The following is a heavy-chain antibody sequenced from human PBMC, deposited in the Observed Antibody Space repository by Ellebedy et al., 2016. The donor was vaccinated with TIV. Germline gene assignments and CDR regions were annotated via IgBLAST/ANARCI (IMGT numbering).Heavy chain of an antibody. J-gene: IGHJ5*02. D-gene: IGHD4-11*01. CDR2: ILPISPTP. CDR3: ARGKDSGNYVGWFDP. CDR1: GGTFRTYT. Sequence: ASVKVSCKASGGTFRTYTVTWVRQAPGQGLEWVGGILPISPTPNYAQKFQGRVTITADESANIVYMELSSLSSDDTAAYFCARGKDSGNYVGWFDPWGQGTLVTVSS. V-gene: IGHV1-69*13.